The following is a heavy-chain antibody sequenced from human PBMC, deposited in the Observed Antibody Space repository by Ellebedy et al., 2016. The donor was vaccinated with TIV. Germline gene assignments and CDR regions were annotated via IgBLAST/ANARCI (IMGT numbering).Heavy chain of an antibody. CDR2: IRYSGFST. Sequence: GESLKISCAASGFTFSNYDMAWVRQAPGRGLQWVSTIRYSGFSTYYADSVKGRFTISRDNSKNTLFMQMNSLRDEDTAVYYCAKPVGAGEANWYFDLWGRGTLVTVSS. CDR3: AKPVGAGEANWYFDL. V-gene: IGHV3-23*01. D-gene: IGHD1-26*01. J-gene: IGHJ2*01. CDR1: GFTFSNYD.